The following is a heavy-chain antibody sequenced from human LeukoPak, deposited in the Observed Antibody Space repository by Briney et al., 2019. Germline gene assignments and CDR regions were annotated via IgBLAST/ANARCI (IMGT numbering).Heavy chain of an antibody. CDR3: ARGAYGPGSGNGFNI. J-gene: IGHJ3*02. V-gene: IGHV4-4*07. D-gene: IGHD3-10*01. CDR2: IFSTGST. Sequence: SETLSLTCTVSGGSISTYYWSWIRQPPGKGLEWIGRIFSTGSTNYNPSLKSRVTMSVDTSKNQFSLNLSSVTAADTAVYYCARGAYGPGSGNGFNIWGQGTTVTVSS. CDR1: GGSISTYY.